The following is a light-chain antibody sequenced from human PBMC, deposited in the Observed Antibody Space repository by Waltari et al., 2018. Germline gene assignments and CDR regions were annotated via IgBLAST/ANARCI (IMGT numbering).Light chain of an antibody. Sequence: SCRARHSVSRYLAWYQQRPGQAPRLLIVDASFRATGIPARFSGSGSETDFTLTISSLEPEDCAVYYCQQRSNWPLTFGGGTKVEIK. V-gene: IGKV3-11*01. CDR3: QQRSNWPLT. CDR1: HSVSRY. CDR2: DAS. J-gene: IGKJ4*01.